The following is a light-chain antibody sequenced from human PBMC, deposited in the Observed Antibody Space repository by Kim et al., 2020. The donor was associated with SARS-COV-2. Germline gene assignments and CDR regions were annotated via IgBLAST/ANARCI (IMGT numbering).Light chain of an antibody. CDR2: EDD. CDR3: QSYNRDNVL. V-gene: IGLV6-57*03. J-gene: IGLJ2*01. CDR1: SGSIDDNY. Sequence: GKTVTNSCTRSSGSIDDNYVQWYQQRPGGGPTTVIYEDDQRPSGVSDRFSGSIDNSSNSASLTISGLRTEDEADYYCQSYNRDNVLFGGGTQLTVL.